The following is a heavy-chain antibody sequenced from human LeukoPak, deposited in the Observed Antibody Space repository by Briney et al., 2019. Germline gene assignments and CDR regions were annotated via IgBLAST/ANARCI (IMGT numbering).Heavy chain of an antibody. CDR2: IIPIFGTA. V-gene: IGHV1-69*05. CDR3: ARVRDYGDDRKED. Sequence: SVKVSCKASGGTFSSYAISWVRQAPGQGREWMGGIIPIFGTANYAQKFQGRVTITTDESTSTAYMELSSLRSEDTAVYYCARVRDYGDDRKEDWGQGTLVTVSS. CDR1: GGTFSSYA. D-gene: IGHD4-17*01. J-gene: IGHJ4*02.